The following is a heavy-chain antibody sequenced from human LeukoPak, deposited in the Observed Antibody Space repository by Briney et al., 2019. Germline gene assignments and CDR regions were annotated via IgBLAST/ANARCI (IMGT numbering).Heavy chain of an antibody. CDR2: IYYSGST. J-gene: IGHJ2*01. Sequence: SETLSLTCTVSGVSISSGGYYWSWIRQYPGKGLEWLGYIYYSGSTYYNPSLKSRLTMSLDASENQFSLKLSSVTAADTAVYYCARVKVVTTSQYFDLWGRGTLVTVSS. CDR1: GVSISSGGYY. V-gene: IGHV4-31*03. D-gene: IGHD2-21*02. CDR3: ARVKVVTTSQYFDL.